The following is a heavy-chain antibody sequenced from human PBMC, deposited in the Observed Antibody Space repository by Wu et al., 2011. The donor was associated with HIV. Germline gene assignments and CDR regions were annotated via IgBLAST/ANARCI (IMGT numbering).Heavy chain of an antibody. CDR3: ARDDGKYKPSGLDF. CDR1: GYSFTDHH. D-gene: IGHD1-1*01. V-gene: IGHV1-2*02. J-gene: IGHJ4*01. Sequence: QVQLVQSGAELKKPGASVKVSCEASGYSFTDHHIHWVRQAPGQGLEWLGWMNPNNGDTAYAQTFLGRVSMTRDTSITTAYMELSRLTSDRTRSLYYCARDDGKYKPSGLDFWGHGTLVTVSS. CDR2: MNPNNGDT.